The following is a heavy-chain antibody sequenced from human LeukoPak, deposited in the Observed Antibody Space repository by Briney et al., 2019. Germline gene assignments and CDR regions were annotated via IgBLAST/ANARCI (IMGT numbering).Heavy chain of an antibody. CDR1: GGSISSYY. Sequence: SETLSLTCTVSGGSISSYYWSRIRQPAGKGLEWIGRIYTSGSTIYNPSLKSRVTMSIDTSKNQFSLKLSSVTAADTAVYYCARGRYESTRLSAYYYYYMDVWGKGTTVTVSS. CDR3: ARGRYESTRLSAYYYYYMDV. J-gene: IGHJ6*03. CDR2: IYTSGST. V-gene: IGHV4-4*07. D-gene: IGHD1-14*01.